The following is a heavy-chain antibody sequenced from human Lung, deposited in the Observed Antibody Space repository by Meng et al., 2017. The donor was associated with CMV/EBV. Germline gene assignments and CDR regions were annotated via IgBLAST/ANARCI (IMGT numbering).Heavy chain of an antibody. CDR1: GFHCSSYA. D-gene: IGHD1-1*01. Sequence: CGSAGFHCSSYAVSGVRQAPGGEVEWFSVIYSGDEPIYYADSVRGRFTISRDDSKNTVYLQMNSLRAEDTAIYFCAKVRGLGSTWNDYWGQGTLVTVSS. CDR2: IYSGDEPI. J-gene: IGHJ4*02. CDR3: AKVRGLGSTWNDY. V-gene: IGHV3-23*03.